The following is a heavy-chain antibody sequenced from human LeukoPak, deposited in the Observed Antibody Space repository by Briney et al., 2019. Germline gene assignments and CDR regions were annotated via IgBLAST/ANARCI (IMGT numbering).Heavy chain of an antibody. Sequence: PGGSLRLSCAASGFTFSTYGMDWGRQAPGKGLEWVSSISASSKYIYYADSVKGRFTISRDNAQNSLYLQMNSLRAEDTAVYYCARGGQLGFDYYMDVWGKGTTVTVSS. CDR2: ISASSKYI. V-gene: IGHV3-21*01. CDR3: ARGGQLGFDYYMDV. J-gene: IGHJ6*03. D-gene: IGHD5-18*01. CDR1: GFTFSTYG.